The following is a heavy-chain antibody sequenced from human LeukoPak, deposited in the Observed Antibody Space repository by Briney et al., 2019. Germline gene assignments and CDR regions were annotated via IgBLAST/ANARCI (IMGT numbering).Heavy chain of an antibody. CDR1: GGSFSGYY. CDR2: TNHSGST. CDR3: ARGPYSSGLDY. Sequence: SETLSLTCGVYGGSFSGYYWSWIRQPPGKGLEWIGETNHSGSTNYNPSLKSRVTISVDTSKNQFSLKLSSVTAADTAVYYCARGPYSSGLDYWGQGTLVTVSS. D-gene: IGHD6-19*01. V-gene: IGHV4-34*01. J-gene: IGHJ4*02.